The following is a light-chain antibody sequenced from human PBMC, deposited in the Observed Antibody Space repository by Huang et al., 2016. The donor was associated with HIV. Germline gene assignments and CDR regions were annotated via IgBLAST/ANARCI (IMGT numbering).Light chain of an antibody. Sequence: DIQMTQSPSSLSASVGDRVTITCQASQDINNDLNWYQQKPGKAPKLRISDASNLETGVPSRFSGTGSGTDFAFTISSLQPEDIATYYCQQYDNLPYTFGQGTKLDNK. CDR1: QDINND. CDR2: DAS. CDR3: QQYDNLPYT. J-gene: IGKJ2*01. V-gene: IGKV1-33*01.